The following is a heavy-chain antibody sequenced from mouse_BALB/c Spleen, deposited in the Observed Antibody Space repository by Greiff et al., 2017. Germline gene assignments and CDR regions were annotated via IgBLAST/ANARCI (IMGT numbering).Heavy chain of an antibody. CDR2: ISSGSSTV. CDR1: GFTFSSFG. CDR3: AREMDY. V-gene: IGHV5-17*02. J-gene: IGHJ4*01. Sequence: EVKLVESGGGLVQPGGSRKLSCAASGFTFSSFGMHWVRQAPEKGLEWVAYISSGSSTVYYADTVKGRFTISRDNPKNTLFLQMTSLRSEDTAMYYCAREMDYWGQGTSVTVSS.